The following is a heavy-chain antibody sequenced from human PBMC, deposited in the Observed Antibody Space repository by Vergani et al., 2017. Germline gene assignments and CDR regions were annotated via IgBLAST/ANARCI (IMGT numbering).Heavy chain of an antibody. CDR1: GCSISSYY. CDR3: ARDRARYCSDGSCYGGAFDI. J-gene: IGHJ3*02. CDR2: IYYSGST. Sequence: QVQLQESGPGLVKPSETLSLTCTISGCSISSYYWSWIRQPPGKGLEWIGYIYYSGSTNYNPSHKSRVTISVDTSKNQFSLKLSSVTTADTAVYYCARDRARYCSDGSCYGGAFDISDQGTMVTVSS. V-gene: IGHV4-59*01. D-gene: IGHD2-15*01.